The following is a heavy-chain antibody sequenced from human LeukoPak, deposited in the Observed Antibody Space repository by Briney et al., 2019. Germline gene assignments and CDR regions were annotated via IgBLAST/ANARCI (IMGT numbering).Heavy chain of an antibody. J-gene: IGHJ4*02. CDR3: AKQGFGC. CDR1: GFTFSSYA. Sequence: AGGSLRLSCAASGFTFSSYAMSWVRQAPGKGLEWVSTISGSADNTNYAEAVKGRFTISRDNSKNTMYLQMNSLRAEDTAVYYCAKQGFGCWGQGTLVTVSS. CDR2: ISGSADNT. V-gene: IGHV3-23*01.